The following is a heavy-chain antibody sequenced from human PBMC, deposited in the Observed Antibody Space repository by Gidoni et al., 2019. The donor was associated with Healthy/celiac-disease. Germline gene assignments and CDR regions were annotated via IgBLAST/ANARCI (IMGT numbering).Heavy chain of an antibody. J-gene: IGHJ6*02. CDR2: ISWDGGST. CDR1: GFPFDDYT. CDR3: AKDMRTHRDYGMDV. Sequence: EVQLVESGGVVVQPGGSLRLSCAASGFPFDDYTMHWVRQAPGKGLEWVSLISWDGGSTYYADSVKGRFTISRDNSKNSLYLQMNSLRTEDTALYYCAKDMRTHRDYGMDVWGQGTTVTVSS. V-gene: IGHV3-43*01.